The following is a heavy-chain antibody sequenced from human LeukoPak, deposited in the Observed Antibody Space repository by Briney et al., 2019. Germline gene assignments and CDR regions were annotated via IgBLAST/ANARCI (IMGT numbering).Heavy chain of an antibody. CDR3: ASCRGVGANFDY. D-gene: IGHD1-26*01. J-gene: IGHJ4*02. CDR2: IYYSGST. V-gene: IGHV4-59*01. CDR1: GGSISSYC. Sequence: PSETLSLTCTVSGGSISSYCWSWIRQPPGKGLEWIGYIYYSGSTNYNPSLKSRVTISVDTSKNQFSLKLSSVTAADTAVYYCASCRGVGANFDYWGQGTLVTVSS.